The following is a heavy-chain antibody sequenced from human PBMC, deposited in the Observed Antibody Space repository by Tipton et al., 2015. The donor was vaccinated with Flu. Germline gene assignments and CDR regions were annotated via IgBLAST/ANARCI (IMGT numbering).Heavy chain of an antibody. J-gene: IGHJ4*02. CDR2: INHSGST. Sequence: TLSLTCAVYGGSFSGYYWSWIRQPPGKGLEWIGEINHSGSTNYNPSLKSRVTISVDTSKNQFSLKLSSVTAADTAVYYCAGVGADDSSGYYYGYWGQGTLVTVSS. V-gene: IGHV4-34*01. CDR3: AGVGADDSSGYYYGY. CDR1: GGSFSGYY. D-gene: IGHD3-22*01.